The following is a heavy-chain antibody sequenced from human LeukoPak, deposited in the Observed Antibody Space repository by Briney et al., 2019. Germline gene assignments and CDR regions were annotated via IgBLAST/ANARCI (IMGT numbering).Heavy chain of an antibody. D-gene: IGHD5-24*01. V-gene: IGHV4-38-2*02. J-gene: IGHJ4*02. CDR2: IYHSGST. CDR3: ARHRSGWLQSSFDY. Sequence: SETLSLTCTVSGYSISSGYYWGWIRQPPGKGLEWIGSIYHSGSTYYNPSLKSRATILVDTSKNQFSLKLSSVTAADTAVYYCARHRSGWLQSSFDYWGQGTLVTASS. CDR1: GYSISSGYY.